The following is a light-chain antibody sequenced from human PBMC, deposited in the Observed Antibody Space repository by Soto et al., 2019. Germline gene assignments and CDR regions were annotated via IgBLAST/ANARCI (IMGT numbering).Light chain of an antibody. V-gene: IGKV3-15*01. CDR1: QSVSSN. J-gene: IGKJ1*01. CDR3: QQYNSWPPWT. CDR2: AAS. Sequence: EIVLTQSPATLSVSPGEGATLSCGASQSVSSNLAWYQQRFGQAPRLLVFAASTRATGIPARFSGSGSGTEFTLTISSLQSEDFAVYYCQQYNSWPPWTFGQGTKVEI.